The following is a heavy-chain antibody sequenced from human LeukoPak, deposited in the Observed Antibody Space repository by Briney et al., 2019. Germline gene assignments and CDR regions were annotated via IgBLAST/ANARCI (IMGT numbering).Heavy chain of an antibody. CDR2: ISSSSSYI. J-gene: IGHJ4*02. Sequence: GGSLRLSCAAAGFTFSSYSMNWVRQAPGKGLEWVSSISSSSSYIYYADSVKGRFTISRDNAKNSLYLQMNSLRAEDTAVYYCARDRWELLNPAIVDYWGQGTLVTVSS. V-gene: IGHV3-21*01. CDR3: ARDRWELLNPAIVDY. CDR1: GFTFSSYS. D-gene: IGHD1-26*01.